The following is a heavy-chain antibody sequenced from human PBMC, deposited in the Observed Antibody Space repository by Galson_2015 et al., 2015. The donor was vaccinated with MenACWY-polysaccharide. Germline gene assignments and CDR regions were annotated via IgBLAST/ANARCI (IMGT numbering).Heavy chain of an antibody. V-gene: IGHV4-59*01. CDR1: GGSISSYY. J-gene: IGHJ2*01. D-gene: IGHD6-19*01. CDR3: ARAIAVAGQRRDFDL. CDR2: INYSGST. Sequence: LPLTCTVSGGSISSYYWNWIRQPPGKGLEWVGYINYSGSTNHNPSLKSRVTMSVDTSKNQFSLNLTSVTDADTAVYYCARAIAVAGQRRDFDLWGRGTLVTVSS.